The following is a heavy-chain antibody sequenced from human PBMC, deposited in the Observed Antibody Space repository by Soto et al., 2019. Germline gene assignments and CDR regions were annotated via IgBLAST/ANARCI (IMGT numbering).Heavy chain of an antibody. J-gene: IGHJ4*02. Sequence: SETLSLTCTVSGGSITDYYWSWIRQPPGKGLEWIGYIYYSGSTNYNPSLKSRVTISVDTSKNQFSLKLSSVTAADTAVYYCARDNGYSYGYTLDHWGQGTLVTVSS. CDR1: GGSITDYY. V-gene: IGHV4-59*01. CDR3: ARDNGYSYGYTLDH. CDR2: IYYSGST. D-gene: IGHD5-18*01.